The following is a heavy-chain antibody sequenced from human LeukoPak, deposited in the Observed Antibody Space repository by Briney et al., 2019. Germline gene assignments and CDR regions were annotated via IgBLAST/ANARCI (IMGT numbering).Heavy chain of an antibody. CDR3: ARVAHHRGRAFDI. J-gene: IGHJ3*02. Sequence: SQTLSLTCTVSGGSVSSGDYYWTWIRQPAGKGLEWIGRIYTSGSTSYSPSLKSRVTISLDTSKNQFSLRLSSVTAADTAVYYCARVAHHRGRAFDIWGQGTMVTVSS. CDR1: GGSVSSGDYY. V-gene: IGHV4-61*02. CDR2: IYTSGST.